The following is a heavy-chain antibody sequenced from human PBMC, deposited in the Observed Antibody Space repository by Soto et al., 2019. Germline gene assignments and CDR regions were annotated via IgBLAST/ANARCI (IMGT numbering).Heavy chain of an antibody. J-gene: IGHJ4*02. D-gene: IGHD4-17*01. Sequence: GGSLRLSCAASGFTFSGSAMHWVRQASGKGLEWVGRIRSKANSYATAYAASVKGRFTISRDDSKNTAYLQMNSLKTEDTAVYYCTGRDYGDYVGRDYWGQGTLVTVSS. CDR2: IRSKANSYAT. CDR3: TGRDYGDYVGRDY. CDR1: GFTFSGSA. V-gene: IGHV3-73*01.